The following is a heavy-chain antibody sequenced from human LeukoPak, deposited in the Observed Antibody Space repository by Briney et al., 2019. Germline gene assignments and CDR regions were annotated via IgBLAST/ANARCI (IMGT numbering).Heavy chain of an antibody. J-gene: IGHJ4*02. D-gene: IGHD3-22*01. CDR2: IRSKVDAETT. CDR1: GFSFSSYG. Sequence: GGSLRLSCAASGFSFSSYGMHWVRQAPGKGLEWVGFIRSKVDAETTGYAASVKGRFTVSRDDSKSIAYLQMNSLKTEDTAVYYCTRGYGHYDSSGYHWGQGTLVTVSS. CDR3: TRGYGHYDSSGYH. V-gene: IGHV3-49*04.